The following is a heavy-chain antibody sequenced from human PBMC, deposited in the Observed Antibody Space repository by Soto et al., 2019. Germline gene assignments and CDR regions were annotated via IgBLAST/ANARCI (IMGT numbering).Heavy chain of an antibody. Sequence: EVQMVASGGGVVQPGGSLRLSCAASGFTFSDQWMSWVRQAPGKGLEWVANINPDGSAKSHVDSVEGRFTISRDNAKNSLYLQMYTLRVEDTAVYYCARGPFWGQGTLVTVSS. CDR3: ARGPF. D-gene: IGHD3-3*02. CDR1: GFTFSDQW. J-gene: IGHJ4*02. V-gene: IGHV3-7*01. CDR2: INPDGSAK.